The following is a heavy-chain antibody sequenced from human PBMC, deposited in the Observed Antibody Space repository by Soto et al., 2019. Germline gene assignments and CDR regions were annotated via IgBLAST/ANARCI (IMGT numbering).Heavy chain of an antibody. CDR2: IGTAGDT. D-gene: IGHD6-6*01. CDR1: AFPFSSYH. CDR3: ARAEYSSLVDV. J-gene: IGHJ6*04. Sequence: PGGSLRLSCAASAFPFSSYHMHWDRQATGKGLEWVSAIGTAGDTYYPGSGKGRFTISRENAKNSLYLQMNSLRAGDTAVYYCARAEYSSLVDVWGKGTTVTVSS. V-gene: IGHV3-13*01.